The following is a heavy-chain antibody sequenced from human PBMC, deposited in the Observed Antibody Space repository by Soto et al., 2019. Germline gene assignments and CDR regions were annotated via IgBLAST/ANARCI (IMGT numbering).Heavy chain of an antibody. D-gene: IGHD3-3*01. CDR3: AREVYYDFWSGFNSHQSYVDD. CDR1: GCTFSRHT. V-gene: IGHV3-30-3*01. Sequence: QVQLVESGGGVVQPGRSLRLSCAATGCTFSRHTMHWVRQAPCKGLEWVAAISDDGSNTYYADSVKGRFTISRDNSKNTLYLQMNSLSSEDTAVHHCAREVYYDFWSGFNSHQSYVDDWGQGTLVTVSS. J-gene: IGHJ4*02. CDR2: ISDDGSNT.